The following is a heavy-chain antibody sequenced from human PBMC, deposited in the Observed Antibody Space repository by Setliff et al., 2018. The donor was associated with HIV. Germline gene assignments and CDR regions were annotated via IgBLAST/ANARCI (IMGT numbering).Heavy chain of an antibody. V-gene: IGHV3-20*04. CDR3: VREDIVTTGGRLDYYMDV. Sequence: GGSLRLSCAASGFTFDDYGMSWVRQAPGKGLGWVSGINWMGGSTGSADSVKGRFTVPRDNAKNSLYLQMNSLRAEDTALYCCVREDIVTTGGRLDYYMDVWGKGTTVTVS. J-gene: IGHJ6*03. CDR1: GFTFDDYG. D-gene: IGHD5-12*01. CDR2: INWMGGST.